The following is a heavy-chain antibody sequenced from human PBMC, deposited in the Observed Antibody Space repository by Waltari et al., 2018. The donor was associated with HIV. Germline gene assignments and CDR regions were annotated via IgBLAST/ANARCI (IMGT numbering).Heavy chain of an antibody. CDR2: VNHSGKI. J-gene: IGHJ4*02. V-gene: IGHV4-34*01. Sequence: QVHLQQSGAGLLKPSETLSLTCPASGGSFSGHYWSWIRQPPGQGLGWIGEVNHSGKINYNPALKSRLIISVDTSKRQFSLRLKSVTAADTAVYYCSREGYGGNPANNFDFWGQGTLVSVSS. CDR3: SREGYGGNPANNFDF. CDR1: GGSFSGHY. D-gene: IGHD2-15*01.